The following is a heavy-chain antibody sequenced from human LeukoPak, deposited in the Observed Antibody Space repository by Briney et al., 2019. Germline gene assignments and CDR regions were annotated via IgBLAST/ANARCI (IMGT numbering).Heavy chain of an antibody. CDR2: IYYSGST. CDR1: GGSISSSSYY. V-gene: IGHV4-39*01. D-gene: IGHD3-10*01. J-gene: IGHJ4*02. Sequence: PSETLSLTCTVSGGSISSSSYYWGWIRQPPGKGLEWIGSIYYSGSTYYNPSLKSRVTISVDTSKNQFSLKLSSVTAADTAVYYCARLGPDYYGSGSYYRYSDYWGQGTLVTVSS. CDR3: ARLGPDYYGSGSYYRYSDY.